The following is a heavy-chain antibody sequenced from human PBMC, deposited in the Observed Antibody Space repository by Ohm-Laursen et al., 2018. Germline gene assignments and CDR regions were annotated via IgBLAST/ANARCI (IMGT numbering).Heavy chain of an antibody. CDR2: ISGGAGST. Sequence: SLRLSCAASGFTFSTYAMSWVRQAPGKGLEWVSTISGGAGSTYYADSVKGRFTISRDNAKNSLYLQMNSLRPEDTAVYYCARLLSGSSPEDYWGQGTLVTVSS. CDR1: GFTFSTYA. J-gene: IGHJ4*02. D-gene: IGHD1-26*01. V-gene: IGHV3-23*01. CDR3: ARLLSGSSPEDY.